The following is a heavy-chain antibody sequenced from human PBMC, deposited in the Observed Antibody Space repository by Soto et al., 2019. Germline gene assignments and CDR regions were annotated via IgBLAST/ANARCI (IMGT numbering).Heavy chain of an antibody. D-gene: IGHD4-17*01. CDR1: GGTFSTYG. CDR3: ARTLYGDNVDY. CDR2: IIPKFGTT. J-gene: IGHJ4*02. V-gene: IGHV1-69*13. Sequence: GASVKVSCKASGGTFSTYGMNWVRLAPGQGLEWKGGIIPKFGTTNYAQKFQGRVTITADESTNTAYMELNYLRSEDTAVYFCARTLYGDNVDYWGQGTLVTVSS.